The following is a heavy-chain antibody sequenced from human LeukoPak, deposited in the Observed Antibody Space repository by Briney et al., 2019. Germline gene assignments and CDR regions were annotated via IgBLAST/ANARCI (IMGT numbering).Heavy chain of an antibody. CDR1: GYTVTRYY. CDR3: ARALSPGYCSSTSCRDFDY. J-gene: IGHJ4*02. Sequence: GASVKVSCKASGYTVTRYYMHWVRQAPGQGLEWMGWINPNSGGTNYAQTFQGRVTMTRDTSISTAYMELSRLRSDDTAVYYCARALSPGYCSSTSCRDFDYWGQGTLVTVSS. V-gene: IGHV1-2*02. CDR2: INPNSGGT. D-gene: IGHD2-2*03.